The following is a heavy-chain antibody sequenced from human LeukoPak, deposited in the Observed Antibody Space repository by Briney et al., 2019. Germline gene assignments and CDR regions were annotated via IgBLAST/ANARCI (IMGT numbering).Heavy chain of an antibody. J-gene: IGHJ4*02. Sequence: SQTLSLTCTVSVGSISSGSYFWTWIRQPAGKGLEWIGRIHTSGSTNYNPSLKSRVTISVDTSKNQFSLKVSSVTAADTAVYYCARYQGRWDHDYWGQGTLVTVSS. CDR1: VGSISSGSYF. V-gene: IGHV4-61*02. CDR2: IHTSGST. D-gene: IGHD5-24*01. CDR3: ARYQGRWDHDY.